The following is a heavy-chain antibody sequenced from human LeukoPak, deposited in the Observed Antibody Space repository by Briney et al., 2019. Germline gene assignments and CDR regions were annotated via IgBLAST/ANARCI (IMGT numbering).Heavy chain of an antibody. CDR1: GGSISSYY. J-gene: IGHJ4*02. D-gene: IGHD3-22*01. CDR3: ARVYYYDSSGYYYFDY. Sequence: PSETLSLTCTVSGGSISSYYWSWIRQPPGKGLEWIGYIYYSGSTTYNPSLKSRVTISVDTSKNQFSLKLSSVTAADTAVYYCARVYYYDSSGYYYFDYWGQGTLVTVSS. V-gene: IGHV4-59*01. CDR2: IYYSGST.